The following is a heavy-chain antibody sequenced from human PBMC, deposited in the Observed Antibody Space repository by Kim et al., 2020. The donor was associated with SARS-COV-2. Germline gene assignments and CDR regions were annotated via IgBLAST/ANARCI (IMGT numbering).Heavy chain of an antibody. V-gene: IGHV7-4-1*02. J-gene: IGHJ6*03. D-gene: IGHD2-21*01. CDR3: ARDQGLCVTSSCRSYHYHMDV. CDR1: GYSLTTHS. CDR2: INTNTGHP. Sequence: ASVKVSCKASGYSLTTHSMNWVRQAPGQGLEWLGWINTNTGHPTYVQGLTGRLVFSLDTSVNTAFLEINGLQTEDTAVYYCARDQGLCVTSSCRSYHYHMDVWGKGTTVTVSS.